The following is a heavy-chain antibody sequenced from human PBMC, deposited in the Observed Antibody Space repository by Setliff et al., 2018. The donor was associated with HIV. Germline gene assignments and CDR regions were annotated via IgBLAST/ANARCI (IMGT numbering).Heavy chain of an antibody. Sequence: SETLSLTCAVSGYSITSVYYWGWIRQPPGKGLEWIGSIYHNGSTYYNPSLKSRGTMSGDTSKNQFSLKLSSVTAADTAVNYGARAEQLALGDYYYMDVWGKGTTVTVSS. V-gene: IGHV4-38-2*01. J-gene: IGHJ6*03. CDR3: ARAEQLALGDYYYMDV. CDR1: GYSITSVYY. D-gene: IGHD6-6*01. CDR2: IYHNGST.